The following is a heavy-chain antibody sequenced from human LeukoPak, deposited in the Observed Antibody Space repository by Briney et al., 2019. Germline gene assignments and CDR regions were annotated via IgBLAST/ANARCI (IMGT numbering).Heavy chain of an antibody. CDR1: GGSFSGYY. J-gene: IGHJ4*02. V-gene: IGHV4-34*01. D-gene: IGHD3-22*01. Sequence: TSETLSLTCAVYGGSFSGYYWSWIRQPPGKGLEWIGEINHSGSTNYNPSLKSRVTISVDTSKNQFSLKLSSVTAADTAVYYCARETYDSSGYYWGQGTLVTVSS. CDR3: ARETYDSSGYY. CDR2: INHSGST.